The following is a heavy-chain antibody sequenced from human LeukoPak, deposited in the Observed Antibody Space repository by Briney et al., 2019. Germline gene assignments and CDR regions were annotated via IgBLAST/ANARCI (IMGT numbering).Heavy chain of an antibody. CDR3: ARDGDAGAFDI. CDR1: GYTFTVYY. J-gene: IGHJ3*02. D-gene: IGHD7-27*01. Sequence: GASVTVSCTASGYTFTVYYMHWVRQAPGQGLEWMGWINPNSGGTNYAQKFQGRVTMTRDTSISTAYMELSRLRSDDTAVYYCARDGDAGAFDIWGQGTMVTVSS. CDR2: INPNSGGT. V-gene: IGHV1-2*02.